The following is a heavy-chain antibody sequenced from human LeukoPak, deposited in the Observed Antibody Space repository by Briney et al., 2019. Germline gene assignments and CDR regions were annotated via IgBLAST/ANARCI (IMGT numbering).Heavy chain of an antibody. V-gene: IGHV3-7*01. CDR1: GFTFSSYW. J-gene: IGHJ6*02. D-gene: IGHD3-9*01. Sequence: GGSLRLSCAASGFTFSSYWMSWVRQAPGKGLEWVANIKQDGSEKYYVDSVKGRFTISRDNAKNSLYLQMNSLRAEDTAVYYCARAFKLRYFDEVSYGMDVWGQGTTVTVSS. CDR2: IKQDGSEK. CDR3: ARAFKLRYFDEVSYGMDV.